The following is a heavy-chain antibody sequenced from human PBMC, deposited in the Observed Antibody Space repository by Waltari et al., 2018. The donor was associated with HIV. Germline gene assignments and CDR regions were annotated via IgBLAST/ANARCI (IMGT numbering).Heavy chain of an antibody. D-gene: IGHD2-15*01. V-gene: IGHV3-30-3*01. CDR1: GFTFSSFN. CDR2: ISYDGSNK. CDR3: ARDRGRMVVTNYFEY. Sequence: QVQLVESGGGVVQPGRSLRLSCAASGFTFSSFNMHWVRQAQGKVLEWVAVISYDGSNKYYVDSVKGRFTISRDNSKNTLYLQMNSLRAEDTAVYYCARDRGRMVVTNYFEYWGQGTLVTVSS. J-gene: IGHJ4*02.